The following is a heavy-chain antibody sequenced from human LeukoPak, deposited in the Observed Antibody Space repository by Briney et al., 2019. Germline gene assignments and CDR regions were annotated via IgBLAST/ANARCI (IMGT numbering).Heavy chain of an antibody. J-gene: IGHJ3*02. D-gene: IGHD3-10*01. CDR1: GFTFSSYS. V-gene: IGHV3-21*01. CDR2: ISSSTSYI. CDR3: ARSLGATDAFDI. Sequence: SGGSLRLSCAASGFTFSSYSMNWVRQAPGKGLEWVSSISSSTSYIYHADSVKGRFTIARDNAKNSLYLQMNSLRAEDTAVYYCARSLGATDAFDIWGQGTMVTVSS.